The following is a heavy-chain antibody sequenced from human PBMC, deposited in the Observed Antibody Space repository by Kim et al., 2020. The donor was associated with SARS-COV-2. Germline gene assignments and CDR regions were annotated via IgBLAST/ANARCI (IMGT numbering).Heavy chain of an antibody. V-gene: IGHV3-30*18. J-gene: IGHJ6*02. D-gene: IGHD3-22*01. Sequence: GVSLRLSCAASGFTFSSYGMNWVRQAPGKGLEWVAVISYDGSNKYYADSVKGRFTISRDNSKNTLYLQMNSLRAEDTAVYYCAKDIEGITMIVVVIPYYYYGMDVWGQGTTVTVSS. CDR2: ISYDGSNK. CDR3: AKDIEGITMIVVVIPYYYYGMDV. CDR1: GFTFSSYG.